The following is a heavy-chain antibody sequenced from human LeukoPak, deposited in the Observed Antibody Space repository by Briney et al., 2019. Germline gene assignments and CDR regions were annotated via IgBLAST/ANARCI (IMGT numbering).Heavy chain of an antibody. J-gene: IGHJ6*02. Sequence: GGSLRLSCAASGFTFSSYGMHWVRQAPGKGLGWVAVISYDGSNKYYADSVKGRFTISRDNSKNTLYLQMNSLRAEDTAVYYCAKSIVVVPAAIVYYYYGMDVWGQGTTVTVSS. CDR2: ISYDGSNK. CDR1: GFTFSSYG. D-gene: IGHD2-2*01. V-gene: IGHV3-30*18. CDR3: AKSIVVVPAAIVYYYYGMDV.